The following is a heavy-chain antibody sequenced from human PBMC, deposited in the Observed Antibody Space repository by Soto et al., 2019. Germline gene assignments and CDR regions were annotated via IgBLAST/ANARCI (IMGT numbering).Heavy chain of an antibody. J-gene: IGHJ6*02. CDR1: GFTFSNYG. D-gene: IGHD3-3*01. CDR3: AKDLRFVERYYYYGMDV. Sequence: QVQLVESGGGVVQPGRSLRLSCAASGFTFSNYGMHWVRQAPGKGLEWVAVTPYDGSNPYYADSVKGRFTISRDNSKNTLYLQMNSLRADDTAVYYCAKDLRFVERYYYYGMDVWGQGTKVSVS. CDR2: TPYDGSNP. V-gene: IGHV3-30*18.